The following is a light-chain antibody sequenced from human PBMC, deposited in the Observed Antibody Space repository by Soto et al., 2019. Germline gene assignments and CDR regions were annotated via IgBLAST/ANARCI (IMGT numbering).Light chain of an antibody. J-gene: IGKJ1*01. CDR2: GAS. V-gene: IGKV3-15*01. CDR1: QSVSSN. Sequence: EIVMTQSPATLSVSPGERATLSCRASQSVSSNLAWYQQKPGQAPRLLIYGASTRATGIPARFSGSGSGTEFTLPISSLQSEDFAVYYCQHYSNWPQWTFGQGTKVEIK. CDR3: QHYSNWPQWT.